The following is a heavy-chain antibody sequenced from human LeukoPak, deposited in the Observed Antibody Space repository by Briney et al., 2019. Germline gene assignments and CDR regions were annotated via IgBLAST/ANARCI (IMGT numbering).Heavy chain of an antibody. D-gene: IGHD4-17*01. CDR3: ARGTVSWYYYYYYMDV. CDR1: GFTVSSNY. J-gene: IGHJ6*03. V-gene: IGHV3-21*01. CDR2: ISSSSSYI. Sequence: GGSLRLSCAASGFTVSSNYMNWVRQAPGKGLEWVSSISSSSSYIYYADSVKGRFTISRDNAKNSLYLQMNSLRAEDTAVYYCARGTVSWYYYYYYMDVWGKGTTVTVSS.